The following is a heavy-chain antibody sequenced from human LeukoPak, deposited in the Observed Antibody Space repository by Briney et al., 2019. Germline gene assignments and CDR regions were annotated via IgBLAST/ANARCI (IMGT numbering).Heavy chain of an antibody. CDR2: ISYDGSNK. V-gene: IGHV3-30*18. CDR1: GFTFSSYG. Sequence: GGSLRLSCAASGFTFSSYGMHWVHQAPGKGLEWVAVISYDGSNKYYADSVKGRFTISRDNSKNTLYLQMNSLRAEDTAVYYCAKDRAVAGFFDYWGQGTLVTVSS. J-gene: IGHJ4*02. CDR3: AKDRAVAGFFDY. D-gene: IGHD6-19*01.